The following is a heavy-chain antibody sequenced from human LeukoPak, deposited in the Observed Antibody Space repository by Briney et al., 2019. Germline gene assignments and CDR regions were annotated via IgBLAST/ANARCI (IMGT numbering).Heavy chain of an antibody. Sequence: PSETLSLTCAVSGGSISSGGNSWSWMRQPPGKGLEWIGYIYHSGSTYYNPSLKSRVTISVDRSKNQFSLKLSSVTAADTAVYYCATNGGPNDYWGQGTLVTVSS. CDR1: GGSISSGGNS. J-gene: IGHJ4*02. D-gene: IGHD3-10*01. CDR2: IYHSGST. CDR3: ATNGGPNDY. V-gene: IGHV4-30-2*01.